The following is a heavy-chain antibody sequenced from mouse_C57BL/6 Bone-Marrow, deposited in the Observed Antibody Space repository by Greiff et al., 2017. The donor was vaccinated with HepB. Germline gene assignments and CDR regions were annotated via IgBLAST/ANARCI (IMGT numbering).Heavy chain of an antibody. V-gene: IGHV1-69*01. CDR2: IDPSDSYT. J-gene: IGHJ4*01. CDR3: ARDQDYYAMDY. Sequence: QVQLQQPGAELVMPGASVKLSCKASGYTFTSYLMHWVKQRPGQGLEWIGEIDPSDSYTNYNQKFKGKSTLTVDKYSSTAYMQLSSLTSEDSAVYYCARDQDYYAMDYWGQGTSVTVSS. CDR1: GYTFTSYL.